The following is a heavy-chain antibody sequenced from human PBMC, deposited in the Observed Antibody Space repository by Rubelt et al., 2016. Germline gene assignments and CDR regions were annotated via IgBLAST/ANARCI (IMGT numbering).Heavy chain of an antibody. CDR2: IYSGGST. CDR3: AREGIANSVDY. V-gene: IGHV3-53*01. J-gene: IGHJ4*02. D-gene: IGHD6-13*01. Sequence: QGPRTGLEWVSVIYSGGSTYYADSVKGRFTISRDNAKNSLYLQMNSLRAEDTAVYYCAREGIANSVDYWGQGTLVTVSS.